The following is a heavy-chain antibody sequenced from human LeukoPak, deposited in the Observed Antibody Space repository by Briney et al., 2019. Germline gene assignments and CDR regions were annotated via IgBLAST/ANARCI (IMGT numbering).Heavy chain of an antibody. CDR2: IYYSGST. CDR3: ARQLWFGELSYFDY. CDR1: GGSISSRSYY. V-gene: IGHV4-39*01. J-gene: IGHJ4*02. Sequence: PETLSLTCTVSGGSISSRSYYWGWIRQPPGKGLEGIGSIYYSGSTYYNPSLTSRVTISVDTSKNQFSLKLSSVTAADTAVYYCARQLWFGELSYFDYWGQGTLVTVSS. D-gene: IGHD3-10*01.